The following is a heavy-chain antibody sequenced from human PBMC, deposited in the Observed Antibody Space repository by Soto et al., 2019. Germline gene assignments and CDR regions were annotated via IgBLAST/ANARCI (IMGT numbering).Heavy chain of an antibody. CDR1: GGSISSGGYY. V-gene: IGHV4-31*03. Sequence: QVQLQESGPGLVKPSQTLSLTCTVSGGSISSGGYYWSWIRQHPGKGLEWIGYIYYSGSTYYNPSLKSRVTISVDTSKNQFSLKLSSVTAADTAVYYCAREGSGIAAAGIDYWGQGTLVTVSS. CDR3: AREGSGIAAAGIDY. CDR2: IYYSGST. J-gene: IGHJ4*02. D-gene: IGHD6-13*01.